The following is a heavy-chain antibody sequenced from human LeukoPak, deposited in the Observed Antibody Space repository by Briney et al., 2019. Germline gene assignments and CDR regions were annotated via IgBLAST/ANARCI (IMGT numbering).Heavy chain of an antibody. CDR2: ISGNGNNI. CDR3: AKDLPQYYDFWSGYYGGFDY. V-gene: IGHV3-43*02. D-gene: IGHD3-3*01. Sequence: GGSLRLSCAASGFTFEDYAMHCVRQGPGKGLEWVSLISGNGNNIYYADSVKGRFTISRDNSKNSLYLQMNSLRTEDTALYYCAKDLPQYYDFWSGYYGGFDYWGQGTLVTVSS. J-gene: IGHJ4*02. CDR1: GFTFEDYA.